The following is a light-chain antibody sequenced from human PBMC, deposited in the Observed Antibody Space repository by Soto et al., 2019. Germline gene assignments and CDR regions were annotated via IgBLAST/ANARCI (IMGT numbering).Light chain of an antibody. CDR3: LQHNSYPQT. J-gene: IGKJ1*01. V-gene: IGKV1-17*01. CDR1: QGIRDA. Sequence: DIQMTQSPSSLSASVGDRVTITCRASQGIRDALGWYQQKPGKAPKRLIYAASSLQSGVPSRFSXSGSGTEXXXTXXSLQPEDFATYYCLQHNSYPQTFGQGTKVEIK. CDR2: AAS.